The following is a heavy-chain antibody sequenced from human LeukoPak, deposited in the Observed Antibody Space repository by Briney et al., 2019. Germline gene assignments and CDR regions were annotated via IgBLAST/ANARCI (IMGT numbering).Heavy chain of an antibody. J-gene: IGHJ2*01. Sequence: GGSLRLSCAASGFSFSSYSMNWVRQAPGKGLEWVSYISSGSSTIYYAGSVKGRFTISRDNAKNSLYLQMNSLRVEDTAVYYCARDLTTVFGFSYFDLWGRGTLLTVSS. CDR1: GFSFSSYS. D-gene: IGHD4-17*01. CDR3: ARDLTTVFGFSYFDL. V-gene: IGHV3-48*04. CDR2: ISSGSSTI.